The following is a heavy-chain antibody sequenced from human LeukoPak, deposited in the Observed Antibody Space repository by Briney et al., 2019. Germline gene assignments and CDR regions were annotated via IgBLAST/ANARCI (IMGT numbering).Heavy chain of an antibody. CDR3: ARRTYGTTVFLDY. J-gene: IGHJ4*02. CDR1: GYNFTTFW. D-gene: IGHD4-17*01. V-gene: IGHV5-51*01. CDR2: IYPDDSDP. Sequence: GESLKISCKGSGYNFTTFWIAWVRQVPVKGLEWMGIIYPDDSDPRYSPSFQGQVTFSADKSINTAYLQWSSLKASDTAIYYCARRTYGTTVFLDYWAQGTLVTVSS.